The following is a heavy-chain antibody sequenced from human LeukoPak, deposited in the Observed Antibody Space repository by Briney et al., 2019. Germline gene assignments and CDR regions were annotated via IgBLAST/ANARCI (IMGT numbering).Heavy chain of an antibody. Sequence: PSETLSLTCTVSGGSISSYYWSWIRQPPGKGLEWIGYIYYSGSTNCNPSLKSRVTISVDTSKNQFSLKLSSVTAADTAVYYCARGTTFIDYWGQGTLVTVSS. J-gene: IGHJ4*02. V-gene: IGHV4-59*01. CDR1: GGSISSYY. CDR2: IYYSGST. D-gene: IGHD3-16*01. CDR3: ARGTTFIDY.